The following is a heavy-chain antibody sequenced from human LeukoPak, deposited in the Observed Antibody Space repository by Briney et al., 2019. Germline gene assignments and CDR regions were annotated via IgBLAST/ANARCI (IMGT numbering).Heavy chain of an antibody. D-gene: IGHD5-12*01. CDR3: ARNLISSSGYVFDY. CDR2: IYYSGST. V-gene: IGHV4-59*08. Sequence: SETLSLTCTVSGGSISSYYWSWIRQPPGKGLEWIGYIYYSGSTNYNPSLKSRVTISVDTSKNQSSLKLSSVTAADTAVYYCARNLISSSGYVFDYWGQGTLVTVSS. CDR1: GGSISSYY. J-gene: IGHJ4*02.